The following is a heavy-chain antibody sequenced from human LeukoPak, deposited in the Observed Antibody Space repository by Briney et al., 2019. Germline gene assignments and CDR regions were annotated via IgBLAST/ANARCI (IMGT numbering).Heavy chain of an antibody. Sequence: ASVKVSCKASGYIFTSQYMHWVRQAPGQGLEWMGIINPSGGTTNYAQKFQGRVTMTRDTSTSTVYMELSSLRSEDTAVYYCARQRGGQYEDGFDIWGQATMVTVSS. V-gene: IGHV1-46*01. CDR3: ARQRGGQYEDGFDI. CDR2: INPSGGTT. J-gene: IGHJ3*02. CDR1: GYIFTSQY. D-gene: IGHD2-8*01.